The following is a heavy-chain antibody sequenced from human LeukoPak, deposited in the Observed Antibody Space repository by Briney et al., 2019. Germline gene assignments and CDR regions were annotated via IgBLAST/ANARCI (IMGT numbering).Heavy chain of an antibody. V-gene: IGHV4-59*01. D-gene: IGHD5-18*01. CDR1: GGSISSYY. J-gene: IGHJ6*02. CDR2: IYYSGST. CDR3: ARVPHTAMGPHYYYYGMDV. Sequence: SETLSLTCTVSGGSISSYYWSWIRQPPGKGLEWIGYIYYSGSTNYNPSLKSRVTISVDTSKNQFSLKLSSVTAADTAVYYCARVPHTAMGPHYYYYGMDVWGQGTTVTVSS.